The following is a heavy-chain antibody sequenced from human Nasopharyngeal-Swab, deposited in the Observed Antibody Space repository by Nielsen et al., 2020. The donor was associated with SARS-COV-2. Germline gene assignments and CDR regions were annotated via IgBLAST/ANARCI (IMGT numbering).Heavy chain of an antibody. V-gene: IGHV1-2*06. CDR1: GYTFTGYY. J-gene: IGHJ6*02. CDR2: INPNSGGT. Sequence: ASVKVSCKASGYTFTGYYMHWVRQAPGQGLEWMGRINPNSGGTNYAQKFQGRVTTTRNTSISTAYMELSSLRSEDTAVYYCARAGAAAPGVYYGMDVWGQGTTVTVSS. D-gene: IGHD6-13*01. CDR3: ARAGAAAPGVYYGMDV.